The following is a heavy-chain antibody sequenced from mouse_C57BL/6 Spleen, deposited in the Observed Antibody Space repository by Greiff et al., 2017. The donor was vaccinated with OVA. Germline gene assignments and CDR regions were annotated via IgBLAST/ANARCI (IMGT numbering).Heavy chain of an antibody. J-gene: IGHJ2*01. CDR3: TITTKVS. D-gene: IGHD1-1*01. CDR2: IDPENGDT. Sequence: VQLKQSGAELVRPGASVKLSCTASGFNIKDDYMHWVKQRPEQGLEWIGWIDPENGDTEYASKFQGKATITADTSSNTAYLQLSSLTSEDTAVYYCTITTKVSWGQGTTLTVSS. CDR1: GFNIKDDY. V-gene: IGHV14-4*01.